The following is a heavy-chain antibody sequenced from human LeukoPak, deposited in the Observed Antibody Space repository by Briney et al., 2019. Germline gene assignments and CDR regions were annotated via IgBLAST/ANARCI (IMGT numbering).Heavy chain of an antibody. CDR2: ISYDGSNK. V-gene: IGHV3-30-3*01. Sequence: PGGSLRLSCAASGFTFSSYAKHWVRQAPGKGLEWVAVISYDGSNKYYADSVKGRFTISRDNSKNTLYLQMNSLRAEDTAVYYCARRGYCSSTSCYYDILTGYLDWFDPWGQGTLVTVSS. CDR1: GFTFSSYA. J-gene: IGHJ5*02. D-gene: IGHD2-2*01. CDR3: ARRGYCSSTSCYYDILTGYLDWFDP.